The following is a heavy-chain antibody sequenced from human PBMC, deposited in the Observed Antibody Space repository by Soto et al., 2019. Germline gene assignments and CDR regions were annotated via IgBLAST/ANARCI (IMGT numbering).Heavy chain of an antibody. CDR2: IYYSGNT. Sequence: TSETLSLTCTVSGGSISSSSHHWAWIRQPPGKGLEWFGSIYYSGNTYHNPSLKSRVTISVDTSKNQFSLKLSSVTAADTSVYYCARDSFGAPRPGRFYYYGMDVWGQGTTVTVSS. V-gene: IGHV4-39*02. J-gene: IGHJ6*02. CDR1: GGSISSSSHH. D-gene: IGHD3-10*01. CDR3: ARDSFGAPRPGRFYYYGMDV.